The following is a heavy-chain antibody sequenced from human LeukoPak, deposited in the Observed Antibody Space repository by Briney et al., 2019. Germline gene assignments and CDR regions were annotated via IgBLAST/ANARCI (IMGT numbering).Heavy chain of an antibody. J-gene: IGHJ4*02. CDR1: GFTFSSYS. CDR2: ISSSSSYI. CDR3: ARGAVAGTYFDY. Sequence: GGSLRLSCAASGFTFSSYSMNWVRQAPGKGLEWVSSISSSSSYIYYADSVKGRFTISTDNAKNSLYLQMNSLRAEDTAVYYCARGAVAGTYFDYWGQGTLVTVSS. D-gene: IGHD6-19*01. V-gene: IGHV3-21*01.